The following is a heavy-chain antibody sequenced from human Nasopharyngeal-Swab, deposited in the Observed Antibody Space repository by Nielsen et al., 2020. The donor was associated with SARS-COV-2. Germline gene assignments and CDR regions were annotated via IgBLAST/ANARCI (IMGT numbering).Heavy chain of an antibody. CDR3: AKDKYSYGDYFYYNMDV. D-gene: IGHD5-18*01. J-gene: IGHJ6*01. CDR2: ISGSGGST. V-gene: IGHV3-23*01. Sequence: WIRQPPGKGLEWVSAISGSGGSTYYADSVKGRFTISRDNSKNTLYLQMNSLRAEDTAVYYCAKDKYSYGDYFYYNMDVWGQGTTVTVSS.